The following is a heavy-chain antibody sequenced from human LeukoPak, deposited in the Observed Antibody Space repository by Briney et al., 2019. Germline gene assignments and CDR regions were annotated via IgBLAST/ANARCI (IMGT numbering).Heavy chain of an antibody. CDR1: GGTFSGYY. D-gene: IGHD6-6*01. Sequence: SETLSLTCAAYGGTFSGYYWGWIRQPPGKGLEWVWSISCSRSTYYNASLERRVTISVDTSQNQFSLKLPSVTAADTAVYYCARLATLSTVAARGRTWFDDWGQGTLVTVSS. CDR2: ISCSRST. CDR3: ARLATLSTVAARGRTWFDD. V-gene: IGHV4-34*01. J-gene: IGHJ5*02.